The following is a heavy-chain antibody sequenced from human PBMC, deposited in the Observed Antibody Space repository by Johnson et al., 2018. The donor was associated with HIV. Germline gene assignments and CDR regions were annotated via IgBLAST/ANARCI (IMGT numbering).Heavy chain of an antibody. J-gene: IGHJ3*01. Sequence: VQLVESGGGLVKPGGSLRLSCAASGFTFSSYVMNWVRQAPGKGLEWVSGISGSGGSTYYADSVKGRFTISRDNAKNSLYLQMNSLRAEDTAVYYCASDDSSGYDAFDVWGQGTMVTVSS. CDR1: GFTFSSYV. CDR2: ISGSGGST. V-gene: IGHV3-48*04. D-gene: IGHD3-22*01. CDR3: ASDDSSGYDAFDV.